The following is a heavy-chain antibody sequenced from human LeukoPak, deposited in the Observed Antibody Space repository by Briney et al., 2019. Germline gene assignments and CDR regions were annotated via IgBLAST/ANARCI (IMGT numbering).Heavy chain of an antibody. V-gene: IGHV1-69*04. CDR3: ARVWEHSGSYYGYYYYGMDV. J-gene: IGHJ6*02. Sequence: GSSVKVSCKASGGTFSSYAISWVRQAPGQGLEWMGRIIPILGIANYAQKFQGRVTITADKSTSTAYMELSSLRSEDTAVYYCARVWEHSGSYYGYYYYGMDVWGQGTTVTVSS. CDR1: GGTFSSYA. CDR2: IIPILGIA. D-gene: IGHD1-26*01.